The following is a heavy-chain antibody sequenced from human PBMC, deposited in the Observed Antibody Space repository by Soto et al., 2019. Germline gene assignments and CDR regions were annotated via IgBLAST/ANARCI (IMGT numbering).Heavy chain of an antibody. V-gene: IGHV1-69*13. J-gene: IGHJ6*02. D-gene: IGHD2-8*01. CDR2: IIPIFGTA. Sequence: SVKVSCKASGYTFTGYYMHWVRQAPGQGLEWMGWIIPIFGTANYAQKFQGRVTITADESTSTAYMELSSLRSEDTAVYYCARTDRLDCTNGVCYPYYYGMDVWGQGTTVTVSS. CDR1: GYTFTGYY. CDR3: ARTDRLDCTNGVCYPYYYGMDV.